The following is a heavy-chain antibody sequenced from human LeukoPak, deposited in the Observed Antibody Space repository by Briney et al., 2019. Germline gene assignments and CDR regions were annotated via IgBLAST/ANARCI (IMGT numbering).Heavy chain of an antibody. CDR1: GFTFSSYS. CDR3: ARGFVRYYDILAGWFDP. V-gene: IGHV3-21*01. D-gene: IGHD3-22*01. J-gene: IGHJ5*02. CDR2: ISSSSSYI. Sequence: GGSLRLSCAASGFTFSSYSMNWVRQAPGKGLEWVSSISSSSSYIYYADSVKGRFTISRDNAKNSLYLQMNSLRAEDTAVYYCARGFVRYYDILAGWFDPWGQGTLVTVSS.